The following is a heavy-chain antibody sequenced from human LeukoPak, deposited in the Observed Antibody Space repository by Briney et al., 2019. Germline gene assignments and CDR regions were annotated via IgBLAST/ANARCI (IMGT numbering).Heavy chain of an antibody. Sequence: GGSLRLSCAVSGFTFSSYGMHWVRQAPGKGLEWVAVISYDGSNKYYADSVKGRFTISRDNSKNTLHLQMNSLRAEDTAVYYCAKVDCLGSCYRYYFDYWGQGTLVTVSS. CDR2: ISYDGSNK. J-gene: IGHJ4*02. V-gene: IGHV3-30*18. CDR1: GFTFSSYG. CDR3: AKVDCLGSCYRYYFDY. D-gene: IGHD2-15*01.